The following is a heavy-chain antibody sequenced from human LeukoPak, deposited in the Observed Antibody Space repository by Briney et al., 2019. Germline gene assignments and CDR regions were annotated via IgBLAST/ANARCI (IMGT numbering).Heavy chain of an antibody. CDR2: IYPDDSDT. CDR3: ARQRGSSGTINWLDP. Sequence: GESLQISCQGSGYSFSTYWIGWVRQLPGEGLEWMGVIYPDDSDTRYSPSFQGQVTISADRSIRTAYLQWTSLKASDTAMYYCARQRGSSGTINWLDPWGQGTLVTVPS. CDR1: GYSFSTYW. D-gene: IGHD3-10*01. J-gene: IGHJ5*02. V-gene: IGHV5-51*01.